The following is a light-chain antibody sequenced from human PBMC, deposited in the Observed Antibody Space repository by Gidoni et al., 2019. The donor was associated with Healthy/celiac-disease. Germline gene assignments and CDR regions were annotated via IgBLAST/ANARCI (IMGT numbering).Light chain of an antibody. Sequence: QSVLTQPPSVSGAPGQRVTLPCTGISSNIGAGYDVHWYQQLPGTAPKLLIYGNSNRPSGVPDRFSGSKSGTSASLAITGLQAEDEADYYCQSYDSSLSGSNVFGTGTKVTVL. CDR3: QSYDSSLSGSNV. J-gene: IGLJ1*01. CDR1: SSNIGAGYD. V-gene: IGLV1-40*01. CDR2: GNS.